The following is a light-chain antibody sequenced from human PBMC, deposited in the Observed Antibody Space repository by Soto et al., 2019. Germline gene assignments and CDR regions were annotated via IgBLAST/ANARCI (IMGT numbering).Light chain of an antibody. Sequence: EIVMTQSPATLSVSPGERATISCRASQSVSGNLAWYQQKPGQAPRLLIYGASTRAPGISARFSGSGSGTEFTLTISSLQSEDFAVYYCQQYKNWPLTFGQGTKVDIK. V-gene: IGKV3-15*01. J-gene: IGKJ2*01. CDR1: QSVSGN. CDR3: QQYKNWPLT. CDR2: GAS.